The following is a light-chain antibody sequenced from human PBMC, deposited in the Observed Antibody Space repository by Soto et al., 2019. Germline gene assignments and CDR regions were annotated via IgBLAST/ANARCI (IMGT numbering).Light chain of an antibody. CDR3: QHYDTLPLPVYT. V-gene: IGKV1-33*01. J-gene: IGKJ2*01. Sequence: DIQMTQSPSSLSASVGDRVTITCQSSHDISNNLYWYQQKPGKAPKVLIYDASTLAAGVPSRFSGSGSGTDFALTIRGLQPEDFATYYCQHYDTLPLPVYTFGQGTQLEI. CDR1: HDISNN. CDR2: DAS.